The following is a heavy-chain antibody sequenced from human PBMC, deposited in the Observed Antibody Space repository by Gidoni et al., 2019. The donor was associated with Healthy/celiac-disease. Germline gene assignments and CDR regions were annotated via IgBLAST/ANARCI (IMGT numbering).Heavy chain of an antibody. CDR1: GVTFSSYD. Sequence: EVQLLESGGGLVQPGGSLRLYCAASGVTFSSYDIRWVRQAPGKGLELVSGISGSGGSTYYSDSVKGRFTISRDNSKNTLYLQMNSLRAEDTAVYYCAKDGEGAGGCSGGSCYPTLTVDAFDIWGQGTMVTVS. CDR2: ISGSGGST. D-gene: IGHD2-15*01. CDR3: AKDGEGAGGCSGGSCYPTLTVDAFDI. J-gene: IGHJ3*02. V-gene: IGHV3-23*01.